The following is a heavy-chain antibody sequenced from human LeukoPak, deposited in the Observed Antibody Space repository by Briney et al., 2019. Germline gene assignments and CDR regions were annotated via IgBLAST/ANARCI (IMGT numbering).Heavy chain of an antibody. CDR2: IYTSGST. J-gene: IGHJ4*02. V-gene: IGHV4-4*07. CDR1: GGSISSYY. D-gene: IGHD6-19*01. CDR3: AYGYSSGWYLD. Sequence: SETLSLTCTASGGSISSYYWSWIRQPAGKGLEWIGRIYTSGSTNYNPSLKSRVTMSVDTSKNQFSLKLSSVTAADTAVYYCAYGYSSGWYLDWGQGTLVTVSS.